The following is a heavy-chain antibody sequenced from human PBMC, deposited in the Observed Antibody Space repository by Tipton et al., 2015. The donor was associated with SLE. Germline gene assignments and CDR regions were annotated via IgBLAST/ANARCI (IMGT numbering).Heavy chain of an antibody. CDR1: GFTFSSYA. CDR3: AREGDIVVVHDAFDV. J-gene: IGHJ3*01. CDR2: ISYDGSNK. Sequence: SLRLSCAASGFTFSSYAMHWVRQAPGKGLEWVALISYDGSNKYYADSVKGRFTISRDNSKNTLYLQMNSLRAEDTAVYYCAREGDIVVVHDAFDVWGQGTMVTVSS. D-gene: IGHD2-2*01. V-gene: IGHV3-30*04.